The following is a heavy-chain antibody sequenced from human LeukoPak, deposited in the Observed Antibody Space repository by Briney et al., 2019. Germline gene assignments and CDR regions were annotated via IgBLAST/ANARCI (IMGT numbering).Heavy chain of an antibody. J-gene: IGHJ4*02. V-gene: IGHV3-30-3*01. CDR2: ISHDGSNK. CDR3: AAGSCSDY. CDR1: GFTFSSYA. Sequence: PGGSLRLSCAASGFTFSSYAMHWVRQAPGKGLDWVAVISHDGSNKYYADSVKGRFTISRDNSKNTLYLQMNSLRAEDTAVYYCAAGSCSDYWGQGTLVTVSS. D-gene: IGHD2-15*01.